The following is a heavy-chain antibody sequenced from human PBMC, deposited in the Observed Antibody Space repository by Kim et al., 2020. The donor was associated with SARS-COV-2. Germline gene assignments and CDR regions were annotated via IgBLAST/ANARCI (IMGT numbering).Heavy chain of an antibody. CDR3: AKSKCSTNSCLIYYFDY. D-gene: IGHD2-2*01. V-gene: IGHV3-23*01. CDR1: GFTFSNYA. Sequence: GGSLRLSWAASGFTFSNYAMTWVRQAPGKGLEWVSTFTGSGGYTYYADSVKGRFTISRDNSKYTLYLQMNSLRAEDTAIYFCAKSKCSTNSCLIYYFDYWGQGTLVTVSS. J-gene: IGHJ4*02. CDR2: FTGSGGYT.